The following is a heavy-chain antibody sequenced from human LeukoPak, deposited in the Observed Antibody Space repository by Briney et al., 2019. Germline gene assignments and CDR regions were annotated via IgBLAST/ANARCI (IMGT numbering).Heavy chain of an antibody. CDR1: GFTFDDYA. D-gene: IGHD6-13*01. V-gene: IGHV3-9*01. Sequence: SLRLSCAASGFTFDDYAMHWVRQTPGKGLEWVSGLSWNSSNMVYADSVKGRFTISRDNAKNSLYLQMNSLREEDTAFYYCAKGSCSSTWYPFDYWGQGTLVTVSS. CDR3: AKGSCSSTWYPFDY. J-gene: IGHJ4*02. CDR2: LSWNSSNM.